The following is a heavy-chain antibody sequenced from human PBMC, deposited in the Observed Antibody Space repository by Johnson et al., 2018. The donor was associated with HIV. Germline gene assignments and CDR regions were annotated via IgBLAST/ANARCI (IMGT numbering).Heavy chain of an antibody. D-gene: IGHD4-23*01. CDR2: IRYDGSNK. J-gene: IGHJ3*02. Sequence: QVQLVESGGGVVQPGGSLRLSCAASGFTFSSYGMHWVRQAPGNGLEWVAFIRYDGSNKYYADSVKGRFTISRDNSKNTLYLQMNSLRAGDTAVYYCARVSDDYGGNPAAWGAFDIWGQGTMVTVSS. CDR3: ARVSDDYGGNPAAWGAFDI. CDR1: GFTFSSYG. V-gene: IGHV3-30*02.